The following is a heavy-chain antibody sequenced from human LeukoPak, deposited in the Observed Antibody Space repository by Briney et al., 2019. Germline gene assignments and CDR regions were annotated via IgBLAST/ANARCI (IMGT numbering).Heavy chain of an antibody. V-gene: IGHV1-8*01. CDR2: MNPNSGNT. CDR3: ARALSYGSGRSAGY. Sequence: ASVKVSCKASGYTFTSYDINWVRQATGQGLEWMGWMNPNSGNTGYAQKFQGRVTMSRNTSISTAYMELSSLRSEDTAVYYCARALSYGSGRSAGYWGQGTLVTVSS. D-gene: IGHD3-10*01. CDR1: GYTFTSYD. J-gene: IGHJ4*02.